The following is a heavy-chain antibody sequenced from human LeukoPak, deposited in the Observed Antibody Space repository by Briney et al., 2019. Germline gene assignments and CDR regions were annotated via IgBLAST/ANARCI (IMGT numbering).Heavy chain of an antibody. D-gene: IGHD3-22*01. Sequence: GGSLRLSCAASGFTFSTYAMSWVRQAPGKGLEWVSCISASYGSTYYADSVKGRFTISRDNSKNTLYLQMNSLRAEDTAVYYCANDYYYDPVDAFDVWGQGTKVSVSS. CDR3: ANDYYYDPVDAFDV. J-gene: IGHJ3*01. CDR2: ISASYGST. V-gene: IGHV3-23*01. CDR1: GFTFSTYA.